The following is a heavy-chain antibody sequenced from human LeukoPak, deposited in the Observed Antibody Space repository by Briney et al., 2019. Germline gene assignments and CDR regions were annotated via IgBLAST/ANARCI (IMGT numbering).Heavy chain of an antibody. V-gene: IGHV3-43*02. D-gene: IGHD4-11*01. CDR3: AKGWRADSHYSGFDI. Sequence: PGGSLRLSCTASGFTFDDYAMNWVRKAPRKGLEWVSLISGDGDKTFYADSVKGRFTISRDKSKNSLFLQMDSLRTEDTALYYCAKGWRADSHYSGFDIWGQGTMVTVSS. CDR2: ISGDGDKT. CDR1: GFTFDDYA. J-gene: IGHJ3*02.